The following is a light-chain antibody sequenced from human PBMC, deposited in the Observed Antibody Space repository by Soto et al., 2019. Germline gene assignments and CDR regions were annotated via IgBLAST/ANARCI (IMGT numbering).Light chain of an antibody. Sequence: EIVMTQSPATLSVSPGGRATLSCRASQSISDTLAWYQQQPGQAPRLLIYGASRRATGFPARFSGSGSGTEFSLFISSLQSADFAVDYCQQDDNWPWTFGQGTKVEI. CDR1: QSISDT. J-gene: IGKJ1*01. CDR3: QQDDNWPWT. V-gene: IGKV3-15*01. CDR2: GAS.